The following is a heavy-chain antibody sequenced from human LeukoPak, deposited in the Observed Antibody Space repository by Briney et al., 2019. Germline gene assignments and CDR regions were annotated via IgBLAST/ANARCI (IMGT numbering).Heavy chain of an antibody. CDR2: ISYDGSNK. J-gene: IGHJ4*02. D-gene: IGHD6-19*01. V-gene: IGHV3-30-3*01. CDR3: ARGGVYSSGSYYLYYFDY. Sequence: PGGSLRLSCVASGFTFSSYAMHWVRQAPGQGLEWVALISYDGSNKYYADSVKGRFTISRDNSKNTLYLQMNSLRAEDTAVYYCARGGVYSSGSYYLYYFDYWGQGTPVTVSS. CDR1: GFTFSSYA.